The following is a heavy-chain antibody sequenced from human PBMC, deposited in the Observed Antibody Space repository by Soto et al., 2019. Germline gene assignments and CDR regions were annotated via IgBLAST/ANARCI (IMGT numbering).Heavy chain of an antibody. CDR1: GYTFTSYA. V-gene: IGHV1-3*01. J-gene: IGHJ6*02. CDR3: VRDKLFRWWSGIAAAGTWGGMDV. D-gene: IGHD6-13*01. CDR2: INAGNGNT. Sequence: ASVKVSCKASGYTFTSYAMHWVRQAPGQRLEWMGWINAGNGNTKYSQKFQGRVTITRDTSASTAYMELSSLRSEDTAVYYCVRDKLFRWWSGIAAAGTWGGMDVWGQGTTVTVSS.